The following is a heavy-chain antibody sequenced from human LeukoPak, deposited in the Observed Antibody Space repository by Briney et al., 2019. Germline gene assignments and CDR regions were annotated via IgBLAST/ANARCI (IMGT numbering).Heavy chain of an antibody. CDR2: INYSGGT. CDR1: SGSISSSSYF. V-gene: IGHV4-39*01. D-gene: IGHD6-6*01. J-gene: IGHJ4*02. Sequence: SETLSLTCTVSSGSISSSSYFWGWIRQPPGKGLEWIGNINYSGGTYYNPSLKSRVTISVDTPKNQFSLKLSSVTAADTAVYYCARLLYSSSPRPYFDYWGQGTLVTVSS. CDR3: ARLLYSSSPRPYFDY.